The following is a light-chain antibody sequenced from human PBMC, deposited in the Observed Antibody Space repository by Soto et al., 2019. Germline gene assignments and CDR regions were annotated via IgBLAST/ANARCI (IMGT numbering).Light chain of an antibody. CDR1: HSVSSN. Sequence: EIVMTQSPATLSVSPGERATLSCRASHSVSSNLAWYQQKPGQAPRLLIYGASTRATGIPARFSGSGSGTEFTLTISSLQSEDFAVYYCQQYNSWPLTFGGGTKVDIK. CDR3: QQYNSWPLT. V-gene: IGKV3-15*01. J-gene: IGKJ4*01. CDR2: GAS.